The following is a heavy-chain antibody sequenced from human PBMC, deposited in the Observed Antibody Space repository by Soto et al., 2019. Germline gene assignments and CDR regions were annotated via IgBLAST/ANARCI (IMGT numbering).Heavy chain of an antibody. D-gene: IGHD2-15*01. J-gene: IGHJ4*02. CDR2: ISYTGAT. CDR3: ARGGPVSVSPAWQLLGYFDY. Sequence: QVHLQESGPGQVRPSQTLSLSCSVSGGPISRGAYFWTWIRQFPGKGLEWIAYISYTGATYYNPSLKSRVTILADTSKNQFSLKLNSVTSADTAVYYCARGGPVSVSPAWQLLGYFDYWGQGTLVTVSS. V-gene: IGHV4-31*03. CDR1: GGPISRGAYF.